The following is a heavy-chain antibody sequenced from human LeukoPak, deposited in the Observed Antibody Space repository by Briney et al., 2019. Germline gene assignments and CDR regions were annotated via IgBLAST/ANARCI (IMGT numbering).Heavy chain of an antibody. D-gene: IGHD3-22*01. Sequence: SETLSLTCAVYGGSFSGYYWSWIRQPPGKGLEWIGEINHSGSTNYNPSLKSRVTMSVDTSKNQFSLKLSSVTAADTAVYYCARDRYYYDTSGSIRFDYWGQGTLVTASS. J-gene: IGHJ4*02. CDR3: ARDRYYYDTSGSIRFDY. V-gene: IGHV4-34*01. CDR2: INHSGST. CDR1: GGSFSGYY.